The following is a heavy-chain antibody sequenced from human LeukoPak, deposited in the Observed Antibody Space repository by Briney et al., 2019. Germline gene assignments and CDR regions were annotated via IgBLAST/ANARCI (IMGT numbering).Heavy chain of an antibody. D-gene: IGHD3-9*01. Sequence: ASVKFSCKASGYTFTTYDIIWVRQATGQGLEWMGWMNPNSGNTGYAQKFQGRVTMTRDTSISTAYMELSSLRSEDTAVYFCARETTIPPYYFDYWGLGTPVIVSS. J-gene: IGHJ4*02. CDR2: MNPNSGNT. CDR1: GYTFTTYD. V-gene: IGHV1-8*01. CDR3: ARETTIPPYYFDY.